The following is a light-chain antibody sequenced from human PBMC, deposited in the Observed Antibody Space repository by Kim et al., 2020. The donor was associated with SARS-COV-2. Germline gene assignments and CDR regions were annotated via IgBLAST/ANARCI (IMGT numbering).Light chain of an antibody. CDR2: EVS. CDR3: CSYAGSSTLV. CDR1: SSDVRSYNL. J-gene: IGLJ3*02. V-gene: IGLV2-23*02. Sequence: QSALTQPASVSGSPGQSITISCTGTSSDVRSYNLVSWYQQHPGKAPKLMIYEVSKRPSGVSNRFSGSKSGNTASLTISGLQAEDEADYYCCSYAGSSTLVFGGGTQLTVL.